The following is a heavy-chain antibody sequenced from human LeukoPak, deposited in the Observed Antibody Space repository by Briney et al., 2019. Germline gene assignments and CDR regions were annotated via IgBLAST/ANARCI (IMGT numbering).Heavy chain of an antibody. CDR3: ARQPGGTAAFDI. CDR2: ISYTGGET. D-gene: IGHD1-14*01. Sequence: SETLSLTCTVSGGSINSYYWSWIRQPPGKGLEWIGYISYTGGETNYSPSLKRRLTISVDTSKNQFALMLTSVTAADTAVYYCARQPGGTAAFDIWAQGTMATVSS. J-gene: IGHJ3*02. CDR1: GGSINSYY. V-gene: IGHV4-59*08.